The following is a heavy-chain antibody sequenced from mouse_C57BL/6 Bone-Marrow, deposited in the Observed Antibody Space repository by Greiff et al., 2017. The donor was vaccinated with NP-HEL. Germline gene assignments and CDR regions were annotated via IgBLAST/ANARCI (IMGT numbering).Heavy chain of an antibody. CDR1: GFNIKDYY. D-gene: IGHD1-1*01. CDR3: ASYGSSYHWYFDV. V-gene: IGHV14-2*01. J-gene: IGHJ1*03. CDR2: IDPEDGET. Sequence: VQLQQSGAELVKPGASVKLSCTASGFNIKDYYMHWVKQRTEQGLEWIGRIDPEDGETKYAPKFQGKATIPADTSSNTAYLQLSSLTSDDTAVYCCASYGSSYHWYFDVWGTGTTVTVSS.